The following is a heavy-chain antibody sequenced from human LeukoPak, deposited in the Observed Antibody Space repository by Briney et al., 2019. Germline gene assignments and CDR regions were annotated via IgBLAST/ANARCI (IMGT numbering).Heavy chain of an antibody. V-gene: IGHV3-48*01. J-gene: IGHJ4*02. CDR3: ARDPRITMVRGVRGFDY. CDR2: ISSSSSTI. D-gene: IGHD3-10*01. Sequence: PGGSLRLSCAASGFTFSSYSMNWVRQAPGKGLEWVSYISSSSSTIYYADSVKGRFTVSRDNAKKSLYLQMNSLRAEDTAVYYCARDPRITMVRGVRGFDYWGQGTLVTVSS. CDR1: GFTFSSYS.